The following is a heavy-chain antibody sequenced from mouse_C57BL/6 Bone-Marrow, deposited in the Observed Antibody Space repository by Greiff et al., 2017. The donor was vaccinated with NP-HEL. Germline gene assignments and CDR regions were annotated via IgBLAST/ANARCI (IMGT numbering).Heavy chain of an antibody. CDR2: ISNGGGST. V-gene: IGHV5-12*01. J-gene: IGHJ4*01. D-gene: IGHD2-5*01. CDR3: ARQRYSNYEGAMDY. Sequence: DVKLVESGGGLVQPGGSLKLSCAASGFTFSDYYMYWVRQTPEKRLEWVAYISNGGGSTYYPDNVKGRFTIYRDNAKTTLYLPMSRLKSEDTAMYYFARQRYSNYEGAMDYWGQGTSVTVSS. CDR1: GFTFSDYY.